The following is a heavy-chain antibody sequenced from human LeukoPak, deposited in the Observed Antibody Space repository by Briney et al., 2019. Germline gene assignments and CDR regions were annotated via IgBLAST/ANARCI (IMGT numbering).Heavy chain of an antibody. Sequence: PGGSLRLSCAAPGFTFSSYWMSWVRQAPGKGLEWVANIKQDGSEKYYVDSVKGRFTISRDNAKNSLYLQMNSLRAEDTAVYYCARDLPHYDSSGAEYYFDYWGQGTLVTVSS. CDR3: ARDLPHYDSSGAEYYFDY. CDR1: GFTFSSYW. J-gene: IGHJ4*02. V-gene: IGHV3-7*01. CDR2: IKQDGSEK. D-gene: IGHD3-22*01.